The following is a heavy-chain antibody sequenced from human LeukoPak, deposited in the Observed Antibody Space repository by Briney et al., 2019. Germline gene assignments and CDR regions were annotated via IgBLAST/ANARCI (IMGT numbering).Heavy chain of an antibody. V-gene: IGHV4-34*01. CDR1: GGSFSGYY. D-gene: IGHD2-15*01. CDR2: INHSGST. Sequence: PSETLSLTCAVYGGSFSGYYWSWIRQPPGKGLEWIGEINHSGSTNYNPSLKSRVTISVDTSKNQFSLKLSSVTAADTAVYYCARGAEEGGGNGTYYFDYWGQGTLVTVSS. CDR3: ARGAEEGGGNGTYYFDY. J-gene: IGHJ4*02.